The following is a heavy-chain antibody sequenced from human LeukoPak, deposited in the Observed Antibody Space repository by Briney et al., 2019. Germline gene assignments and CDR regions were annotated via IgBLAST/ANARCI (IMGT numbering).Heavy chain of an antibody. Sequence: GGSLRLSCAASGFTFNSNWMSWVRQAPGKGLEWVANIKQDGSEKYYVDSVKGRFTISRDNAKNSLPLQMNSLRAEDTAVYYCARDKYYDRYFDSWGQGTLVTVSS. D-gene: IGHD3-22*01. CDR1: GFTFNSNW. J-gene: IGHJ4*02. V-gene: IGHV3-7*01. CDR3: ARDKYYDRYFDS. CDR2: IKQDGSEK.